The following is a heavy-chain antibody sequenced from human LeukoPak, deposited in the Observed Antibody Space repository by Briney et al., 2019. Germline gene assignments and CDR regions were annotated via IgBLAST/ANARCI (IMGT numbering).Heavy chain of an antibody. Sequence: ASVKVSCKASGGTFSSYAISWVRQAPGQGLEWMGRITPIFGIANYAQKFQGRVTITADKSTSTAYMELSSLRSEDTAVYYCARGDDSSAPDWFDPWGQGTLVTVSS. CDR2: ITPIFGIA. J-gene: IGHJ5*02. CDR3: ARGDDSSAPDWFDP. CDR1: GGTFSSYA. D-gene: IGHD3-22*01. V-gene: IGHV1-69*04.